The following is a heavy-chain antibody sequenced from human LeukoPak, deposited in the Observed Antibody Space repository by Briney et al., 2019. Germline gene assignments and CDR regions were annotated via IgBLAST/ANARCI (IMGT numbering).Heavy chain of an antibody. J-gene: IGHJ4*02. CDR3: ARDQGVSYFDY. CDR1: QFTFSNHG. D-gene: IGHD3-16*01. Sequence: PGRSLRLSCAASQFTFSNHGMHWVRQAPGKGLEWVAVIWYDGSNKYYADSVKGRFTISRDNSQNTLYLQMNSLRAEDTAVYYCARDQGVSYFDYWGQGTQVTVSS. V-gene: IGHV3-33*01. CDR2: IWYDGSNK.